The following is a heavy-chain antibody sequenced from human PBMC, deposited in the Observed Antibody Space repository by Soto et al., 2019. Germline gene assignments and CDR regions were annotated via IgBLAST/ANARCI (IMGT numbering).Heavy chain of an antibody. V-gene: IGHV3-30*18. Sequence: PGGSLRLSCAASGFTFSSYGMHWVRQAPGKGLEWVAVISYDGSNKYYADSVKGRFTISRDKSKNTLYLQMNSLRAEDTAVYYCAKDGFPQTNLADYWGQGALVTVSS. D-gene: IGHD2-2*03. J-gene: IGHJ4*02. CDR1: GFTFSSYG. CDR3: AKDGFPQTNLADY. CDR2: ISYDGSNK.